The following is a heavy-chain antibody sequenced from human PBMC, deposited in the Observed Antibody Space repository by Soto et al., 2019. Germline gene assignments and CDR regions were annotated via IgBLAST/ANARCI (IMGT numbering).Heavy chain of an antibody. Sequence: QVQLVQSGAEVREPGASVKVTCKPSGATFSGNFFHWVRQAPGQGLEWMGWINPDNGDTNYAQKFQDRVTMTRDPSISTAYMDLSRLRSDDTAVSFCTRDRSGAHFQYWGQGTLVTVSS. CDR2: INPDNGDT. CDR3: TRDRSGAHFQY. V-gene: IGHV1-2*02. CDR1: GATFSGNF. J-gene: IGHJ4*02. D-gene: IGHD3-10*01.